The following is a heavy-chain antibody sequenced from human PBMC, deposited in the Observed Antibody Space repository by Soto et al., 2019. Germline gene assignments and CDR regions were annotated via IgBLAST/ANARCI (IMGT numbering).Heavy chain of an antibody. CDR2: ISSGSGGRT. CDR3: ATSSKGGSSWCSPLDY. CDR1: GFTFTSYA. Sequence: EVQLLESGGGLVQPGGSLRLSCAASGFTFTSYAMTWVRHAPGKGLEWVSSISSGSGGRTYYEDSVKGRFTLSGDNSINTLYLQMNRLRAEDTAVYYCATSSKGGSSWCSPLDYWGQGTLVTVSS. D-gene: IGHD6-13*01. J-gene: IGHJ4*02. V-gene: IGHV3-23*01.